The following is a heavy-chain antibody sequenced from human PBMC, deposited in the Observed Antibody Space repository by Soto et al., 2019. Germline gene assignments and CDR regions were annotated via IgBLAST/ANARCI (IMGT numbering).Heavy chain of an antibody. CDR3: ARHVSVVVVPAAIRGFKYFQH. J-gene: IGHJ1*01. Sequence: ASETRLTCTVSGGSISSSSYYWGWIRQPPGKGLEWIGSIYYSGSTYYNPSLKSRVTISVDTSKNQFSLKLSSVSAADTAVYYCARHVSVVVVPAAIRGFKYFQHWGQGTLVTVSS. V-gene: IGHV4-39*01. D-gene: IGHD2-2*01. CDR2: IYYSGST. CDR1: GGSISSSSYY.